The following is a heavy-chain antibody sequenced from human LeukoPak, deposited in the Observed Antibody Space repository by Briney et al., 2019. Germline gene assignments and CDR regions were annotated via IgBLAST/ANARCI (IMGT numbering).Heavy chain of an antibody. Sequence: PGGSLRLSCATSGFTFSSYGMSWVRQAPGKGLEWVSAISGSGGSTYYADSVKGRFTISRDNSKNTLYLQMNSLRAEDTAVYYCANTPGIAAAGTVGWFDPWGQGTLVTVSS. V-gene: IGHV3-23*01. CDR2: ISGSGGST. CDR3: ANTPGIAAAGTVGWFDP. CDR1: GFTFSSYG. J-gene: IGHJ5*02. D-gene: IGHD6-13*01.